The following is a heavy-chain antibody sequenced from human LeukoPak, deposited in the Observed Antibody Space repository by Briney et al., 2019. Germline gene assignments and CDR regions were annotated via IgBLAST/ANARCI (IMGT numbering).Heavy chain of an antibody. Sequence: ASVNVSCKASRYTFSVYYMHWVRQAPGQGLEWIGWTNPNSGGTKYPQKFQGRDTKTRDTSISTAYRELSRLRSDDTAVYYCATEVTDWGQGSLVTVSS. V-gene: IGHV1-2*02. D-gene: IGHD5-18*01. CDR3: ATEVTD. CDR2: TNPNSGGT. J-gene: IGHJ4*02. CDR1: RYTFSVYY.